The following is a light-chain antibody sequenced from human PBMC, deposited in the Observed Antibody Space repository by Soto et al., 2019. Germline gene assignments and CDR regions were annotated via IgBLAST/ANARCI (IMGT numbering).Light chain of an antibody. J-gene: IGLJ2*01. CDR1: SSDIGGYNY. CDR3: SSYTSVTNLVVF. Sequence: QSVLTQPASVSGSPGQSITISCTGTSSDIGGYNYVSWYQQYPGKAPRLMIYDVNNRPSGVSDRFSGSKSGNTASLTISGLQAEDEAVYYCSSYTSVTNLVVFFGGGTKVTVL. CDR2: DVN. V-gene: IGLV2-14*03.